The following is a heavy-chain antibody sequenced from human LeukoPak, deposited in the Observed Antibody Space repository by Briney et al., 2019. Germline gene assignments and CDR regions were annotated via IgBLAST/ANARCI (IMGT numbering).Heavy chain of an antibody. CDR3: ARGGGGLQH. CDR2: IDPNSGGT. V-gene: IGHV1-2*02. CDR1: GYTFTGYY. Sequence: ASVKVSCKASGYTFTGYYIHWVRLAPGQGLEWMGWIDPNSGGTNYAQKFQGRVTMTRDASISTAYMELSSLMSDDTAIYYCARGGGGLQHWGQGTLVTVSS. D-gene: IGHD2-15*01. J-gene: IGHJ1*01.